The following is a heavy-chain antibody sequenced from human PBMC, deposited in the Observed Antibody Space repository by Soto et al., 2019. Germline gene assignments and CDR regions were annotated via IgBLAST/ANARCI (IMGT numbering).Heavy chain of an antibody. CDR1: GYTFTSYG. Sequence: QVQLVQSGAEVKKPGASVKVSCKASGYTFTSYGISWVRQAPGQGLAWMGWISAYNGNTNHAQKLQSGVTMTTATATTKTYMELRSLRYDDTAVYDWARTEWELREGYDYAGMDVWGQGTTVTVS. CDR3: ARTEWELREGYDYAGMDV. D-gene: IGHD1-26*01. CDR2: ISAYNGNT. V-gene: IGHV1-18*01. J-gene: IGHJ6*02.